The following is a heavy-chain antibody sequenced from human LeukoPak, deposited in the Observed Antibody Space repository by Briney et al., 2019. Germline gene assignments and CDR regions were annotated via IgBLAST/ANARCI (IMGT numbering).Heavy chain of an antibody. Sequence: GGSLRLSCAASGFTFDDYAMQWVRQAPGKGLEWVSLISWDGGSTYYADSVKGRFTISRDNSKNSLYLQMNSLRAEDTALYYCAKDMEEDGYNPWFDYWGQGTLVTVSS. V-gene: IGHV3-43D*03. CDR3: AKDMEEDGYNPWFDY. CDR2: ISWDGGST. D-gene: IGHD5-24*01. J-gene: IGHJ4*02. CDR1: GFTFDDYA.